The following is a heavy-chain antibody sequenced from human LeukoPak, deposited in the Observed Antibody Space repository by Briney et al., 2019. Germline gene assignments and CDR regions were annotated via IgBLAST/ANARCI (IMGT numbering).Heavy chain of an antibody. V-gene: IGHV3-23*01. CDR2: ISGGST. J-gene: IGHJ4*02. Sequence: GGSLRLSCAASGFTLSNYAMSWVRQAPGKGLEWVSSISGGSTYYADSVKGRFTISRDNSKNTLYLQMNSLRAEDTAVYYCAKSTGYYDSSGYPFDYWGQGTLVTVSS. D-gene: IGHD3-22*01. CDR1: GFTLSNYA. CDR3: AKSTGYYDSSGYPFDY.